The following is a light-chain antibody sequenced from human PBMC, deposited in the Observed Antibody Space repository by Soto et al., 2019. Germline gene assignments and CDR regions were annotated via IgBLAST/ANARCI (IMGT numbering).Light chain of an antibody. Sequence: QSVLTQPASVSGSPGQSITISCTGTSSDVGGYNYVSWYQHHPGKAPKLMIFDVSNRPSGVSNRFSGPKSGKTASLTISGLQPEDEADYYCSSYTTSNTRQIVFGTGTKVTVL. CDR2: DVS. J-gene: IGLJ1*01. CDR3: SSYTTSNTRQIV. CDR1: SSDVGGYNY. V-gene: IGLV2-14*03.